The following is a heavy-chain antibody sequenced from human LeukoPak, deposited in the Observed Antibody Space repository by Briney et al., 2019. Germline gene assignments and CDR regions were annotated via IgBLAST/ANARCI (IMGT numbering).Heavy chain of an antibody. CDR3: AIRYYYDSSGYYWRDYYYGMDV. V-gene: IGHV3-23*01. J-gene: IGHJ6*02. D-gene: IGHD3-22*01. CDR2: ISGSGGST. CDR1: GFTFSSYA. Sequence: PGGSLRLSCAASGFTFSSYAMSWVRQAPGKGPEWVSAISGSGGSTYYADSVKGRFTISRDNSKNTLYLQMNSLRAEDTAVYYCAIRYYYDSSGYYWRDYYYGMDVWGQGTTVTVSS.